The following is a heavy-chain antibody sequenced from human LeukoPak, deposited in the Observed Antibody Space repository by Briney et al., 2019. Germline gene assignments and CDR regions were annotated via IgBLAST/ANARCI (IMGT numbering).Heavy chain of an antibody. CDR3: ARFFRSSGYFYYYYYYMDV. Sequence: ASVKVSCKASGYTFTSYAMHWVRQAPGQKLEWMGWINAGNGNTKYSQEFQGRVTITRDTSISTAYMELSRLRSDDTAVYYCARFFRSSGYFYYYYYYMDVWGKGTTVTVSS. V-gene: IGHV1-3*01. CDR1: GYTFTSYA. CDR2: INAGNGNT. D-gene: IGHD3-22*01. J-gene: IGHJ6*03.